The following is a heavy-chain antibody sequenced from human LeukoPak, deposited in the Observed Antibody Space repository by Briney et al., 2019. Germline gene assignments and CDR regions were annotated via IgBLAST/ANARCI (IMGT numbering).Heavy chain of an antibody. CDR2: ISAYNGNT. CDR3: ARVRLAVAGTGGHYFDY. D-gene: IGHD6-19*01. Sequence: ASVKVSCKASGYTFTSYGISWVRQAPGQGLEWMGWISAYNGNTNYAQKLQGRVTMTTDTSTSTAYMELRSLRSDDTAVYYCARVRLAVAGTGGHYFDYWGQGTLVTVSS. J-gene: IGHJ4*02. V-gene: IGHV1-18*01. CDR1: GYTFTSYG.